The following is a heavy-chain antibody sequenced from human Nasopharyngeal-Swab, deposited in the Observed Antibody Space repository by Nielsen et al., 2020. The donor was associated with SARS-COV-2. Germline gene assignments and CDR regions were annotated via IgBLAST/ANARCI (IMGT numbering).Heavy chain of an antibody. CDR1: GFTFSDYY. D-gene: IGHD2/OR15-2a*01. CDR3: ARDREDHNLSYHPLFDN. Sequence: GESLKISCTISGFTFSDYYMSWIRQAPGKGLEWVSVISSISGRTKYYTISRDNAKNMLYLQMNSLTVEDTAVYYCARDREDHNLSYHPLFDNWGQGTLVTVSS. CDR2: ISSISGRTK. J-gene: IGHJ4*02. V-gene: IGHV3-11*06.